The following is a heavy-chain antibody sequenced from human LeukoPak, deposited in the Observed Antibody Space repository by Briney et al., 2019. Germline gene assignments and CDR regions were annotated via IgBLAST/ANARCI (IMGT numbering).Heavy chain of an antibody. CDR3: AKDRTYYYESRGYFDY. CDR1: GFTFSSYA. V-gene: IGHV3-23*01. CDR2: ISGSGGST. Sequence: GSLRLSCAASGFTFSSYAMSWVRQAPGKGVEWVSTISGSGGSTYYTDSAKGRVTISRDSTKNTLYLQMNSLRAEDTAVYYCAKDRTYYYESRGYFDYWGQGTLVTVSS. J-gene: IGHJ4*02. D-gene: IGHD3-22*01.